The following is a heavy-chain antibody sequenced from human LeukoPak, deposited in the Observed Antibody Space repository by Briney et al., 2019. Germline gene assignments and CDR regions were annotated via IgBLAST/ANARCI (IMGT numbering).Heavy chain of an antibody. CDR1: GFTFTSSA. CDR3: AADATVRDGYNPGY. J-gene: IGHJ4*02. D-gene: IGHD5-24*01. Sequence: SVKVSCKASGFTFTSSAVQWVRQARGQRLEWIGWIVVGSGNTNYAQKFQERVTITRDMSTSTAYMELSSLRSEDTAVYYCAADATVRDGYNPGYWGQGTLVTVSS. CDR2: IVVGSGNT. V-gene: IGHV1-58*01.